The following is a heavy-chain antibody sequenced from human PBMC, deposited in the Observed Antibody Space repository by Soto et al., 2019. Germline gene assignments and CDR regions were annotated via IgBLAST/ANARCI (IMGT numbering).Heavy chain of an antibody. CDR2: ISWNGASI. D-gene: IGHD3-10*01. CDR3: ANLPLYGSGFDC. CDR1: GFTFDDYA. Sequence: DVHLVESGGDLVQPGRSLRLSCVASGFTFDDYAIHWVRRAPGRGLEWVAGISWNGASIGYADSVKGRFTISRDNAKNTLYLQMNSLRNEDTAFYSCANLPLYGSGFDCWGQGILVTVSS. J-gene: IGHJ4*02. V-gene: IGHV3-9*01.